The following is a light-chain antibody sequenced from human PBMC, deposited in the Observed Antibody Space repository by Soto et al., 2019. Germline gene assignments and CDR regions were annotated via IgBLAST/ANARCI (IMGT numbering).Light chain of an antibody. CDR3: QHYNNLRLT. Sequence: EIVMTQSPATLSVSPGEGATLSCRASQSVSSNLAWYQQKAGQAPRLLIYGASTRAAGIPPRFSGSGSGTDFALTIITLQSEDFAVDYCQHYNNLRLTFGGGTMVEIK. J-gene: IGKJ4*01. CDR2: GAS. CDR1: QSVSSN. V-gene: IGKV3-15*01.